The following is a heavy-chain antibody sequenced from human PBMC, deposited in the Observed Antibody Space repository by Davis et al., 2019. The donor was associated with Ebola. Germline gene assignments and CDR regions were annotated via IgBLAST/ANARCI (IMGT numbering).Heavy chain of an antibody. J-gene: IGHJ6*02. CDR2: IIPIFGTA. V-gene: IGHV1-69*06. CDR3: AIRPSPYSNFGYYYYYGMDV. Sequence: AASVKVSCKASGGTFSSYAISWVRQAPGQGLEWMGGIIPIFGTANYAQKFQGRVTITADKSTSTAYMELSSLRSEDTAVYYCAIRPSPYSNFGYYYYYGMDVWGQGTTVTVSS. D-gene: IGHD4-11*01. CDR1: GGTFSSYA.